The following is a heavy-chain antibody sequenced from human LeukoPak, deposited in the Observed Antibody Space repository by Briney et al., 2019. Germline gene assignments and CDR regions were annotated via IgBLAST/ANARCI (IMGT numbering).Heavy chain of an antibody. CDR2: ISGSGGST. J-gene: IGHJ4*02. Sequence: GGSLRLSCAASGFTFSSYAMSWVRQAPGKGLEWVSAISGSGGSTYYADSVKGRFTISRDNSKNTLYLQMNSLRAEDTAVYYCAKRVRSRDCSGGSCYGDYWGQGTLVTVSS. CDR1: GFTFSSYA. V-gene: IGHV3-23*01. D-gene: IGHD2-15*01. CDR3: AKRVRSRDCSGGSCYGDY.